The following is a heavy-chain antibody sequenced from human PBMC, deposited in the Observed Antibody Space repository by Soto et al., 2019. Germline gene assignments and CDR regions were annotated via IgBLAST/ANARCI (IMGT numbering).Heavy chain of an antibody. CDR1: GDSVSSNSAA. CDR3: ARVSSSSSGISYYYYGMDV. D-gene: IGHD6-6*01. Sequence: SQTLSLTCAISGDSVSSNSAAWNWIRQSPSRGLEWLGRTYYRSKWYNDYAVSVKSRITINPDTSKNQFSLQLNSVTPEDTAVYYCARVSSSSSGISYYYYGMDVWGQGTTVTVSS. V-gene: IGHV6-1*01. J-gene: IGHJ6*02. CDR2: TYYRSKWYN.